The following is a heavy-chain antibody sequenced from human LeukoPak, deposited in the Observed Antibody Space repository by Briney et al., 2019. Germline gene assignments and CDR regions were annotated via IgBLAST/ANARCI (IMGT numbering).Heavy chain of an antibody. CDR1: GFTFSSYG. Sequence: GGSLRLSCAASGFTFSSYGMHWVRQAPGKGLDYVAVISYDGSNKYYADSVKGRFTISRDNSKNTLYLQMNSLRAEDTAVYYCAKDDDIRGGYGMDVWGQGTTVTVSS. V-gene: IGHV3-30*18. J-gene: IGHJ6*02. D-gene: IGHD1-1*01. CDR3: AKDDDIRGGYGMDV. CDR2: ISYDGSNK.